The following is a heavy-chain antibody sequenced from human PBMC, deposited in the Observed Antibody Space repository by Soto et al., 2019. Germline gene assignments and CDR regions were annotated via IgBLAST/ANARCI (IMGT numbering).Heavy chain of an antibody. D-gene: IGHD3-22*01. CDR2: IIPIFGTA. J-gene: IGHJ6*02. CDR3: ARGPYYYDSSGYLGRSGYYYYGMDL. CDR1: VGTFSSYA. V-gene: IGHV1-69*13. Sequence: SVKVSCKASVGTFSSYAISWVRQAPGQGLEWMGGIIPIFGTANYAQKFQGRVTITADESTSTAYMELSSLRSEDTAVYYCARGPYYYDSSGYLGRSGYYYYGMDLWGQGTTVTV.